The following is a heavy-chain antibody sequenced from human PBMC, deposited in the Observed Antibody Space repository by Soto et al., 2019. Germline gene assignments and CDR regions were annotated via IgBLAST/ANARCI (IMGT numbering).Heavy chain of an antibody. J-gene: IGHJ4*02. Sequence: QVQLRESGPGLVKPSGTLFLTCAVSSGSVNSSNWWSWVRQPPGKGLEWIGEIYHGGSANYNPSLRSRLTMSVAKSKNQVFLQLSSVTAEDTAVYYCARDPAAAGTFDYWGQGTLVTVSS. CDR1: SGSVNSSNW. CDR2: IYHGGSA. D-gene: IGHD6-13*01. CDR3: ARDPAAAGTFDY. V-gene: IGHV4-4*02.